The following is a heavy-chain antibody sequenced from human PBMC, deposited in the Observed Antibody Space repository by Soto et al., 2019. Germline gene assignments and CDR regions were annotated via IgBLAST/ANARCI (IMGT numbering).Heavy chain of an antibody. CDR2: ISSSSSTI. D-gene: IGHD3-3*01. CDR1: GFTFSSYI. J-gene: IGHJ6*02. Sequence: GGSLRLSCAASGFTFSSYIMNWVRQAPGKGLEWVSYISSSSSTIYYVDSVKGRFTISRDNAKNSLYLQMNSLRDEDTAVYYCARDRYSYYDFWSGSLPYYYYGMDVWGQGTTVTVSS. V-gene: IGHV3-48*02. CDR3: ARDRYSYYDFWSGSLPYYYYGMDV.